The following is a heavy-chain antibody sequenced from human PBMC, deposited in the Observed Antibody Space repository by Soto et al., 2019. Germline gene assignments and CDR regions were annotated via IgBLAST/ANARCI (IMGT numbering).Heavy chain of an antibody. V-gene: IGHV3-21*06. CDR1: GFTFTRYS. CDR3: ARESEDLTSNFDY. J-gene: IGHJ4*02. Sequence: GGSLRLSCAASGFTFTRYSMNWVRQAPGKGLEWVSSISSTTNYIYYGDSMKDRFTISRDNDKNSLYLEMNSLSAEDTAVYYCARESEDLTSNFDYWGQGTLVTVSS. CDR2: ISSTTNYI.